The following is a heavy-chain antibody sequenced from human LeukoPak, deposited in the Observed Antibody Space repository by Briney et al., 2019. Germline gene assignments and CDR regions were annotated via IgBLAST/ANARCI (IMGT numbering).Heavy chain of an antibody. V-gene: IGHV3-53*01. CDR2: IYSGGST. CDR3: ARDGNNYNYYYMDV. CDR1: GFTVSSNY. D-gene: IGHD1-26*01. Sequence: GGSLRLSCAASGFTVSSNYMSWVRQAPGKGLEWVSVIYSGGSTYYADSVKGRFTISRDNSKNTLYLQMNSLRAEDTAVYYCARDGNNYNYYYMDVWGKGTTVTISS. J-gene: IGHJ6*03.